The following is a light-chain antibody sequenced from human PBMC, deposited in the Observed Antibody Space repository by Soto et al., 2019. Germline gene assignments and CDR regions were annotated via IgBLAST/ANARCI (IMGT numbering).Light chain of an antibody. Sequence: EIVLTQSPGTLSLSPGERATLSCRASQSGSGIFLAWYQQRPGQAPRLLIYATSIRATGIPARFSGGGSGTDFTLTITSLEPEDFAVYDCQQYGDPWWTFGQGTKVE. V-gene: IGKV3-20*01. J-gene: IGKJ1*01. CDR2: ATS. CDR1: QSGSGIF. CDR3: QQYGDPWWT.